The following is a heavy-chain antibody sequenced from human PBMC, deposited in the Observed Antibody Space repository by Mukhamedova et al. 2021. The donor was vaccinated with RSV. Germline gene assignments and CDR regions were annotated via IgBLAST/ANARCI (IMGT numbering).Heavy chain of an antibody. V-gene: IGHV3-23*01. CDR3: AKDWRLDY. Sequence: VSDISSGGTGTHYADSVKGRFTISRDNSKNTLYLQMNSLRAEDTAVYYCAKDWRLDYLGQGALVTVSS. J-gene: IGHJ4*02. CDR2: ISSGGTGT.